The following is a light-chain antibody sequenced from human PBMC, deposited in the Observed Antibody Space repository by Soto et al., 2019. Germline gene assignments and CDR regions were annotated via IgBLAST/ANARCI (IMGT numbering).Light chain of an antibody. J-gene: IGKJ5*01. Sequence: ILMTHSPAILSLSPVERSTLSCRASQSVTSNLAWFQQKPGQAPRLLIYGASTRATGVPDRFSGSGSGTEFTLTISSLQSEDIAVYFCQQYYNWPPITFGQGTRLEIK. CDR2: GAS. CDR3: QQYYNWPPIT. CDR1: QSVTSN. V-gene: IGKV3-15*01.